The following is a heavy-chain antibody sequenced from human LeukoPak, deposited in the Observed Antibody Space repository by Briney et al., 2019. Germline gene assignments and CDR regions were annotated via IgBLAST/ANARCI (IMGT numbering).Heavy chain of an antibody. CDR1: EFSVSSNY. D-gene: IGHD5-12*01. Sequence: PGGSLRLSCAASEFSVSSNYMTWVRQAPGKGLEWVSLIYSGGSTYYADSVKGRFTISRDNSKNTLYLQMNSLRAEDTAVYCCARGPSGYHNTGGQGTLVTVSS. J-gene: IGHJ4*02. CDR2: IYSGGST. V-gene: IGHV3-66*01. CDR3: ARGPSGYHNT.